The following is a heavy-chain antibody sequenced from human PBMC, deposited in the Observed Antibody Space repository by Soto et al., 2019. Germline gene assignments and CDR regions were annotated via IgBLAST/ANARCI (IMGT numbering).Heavy chain of an antibody. V-gene: IGHV5-10-1*01. J-gene: IGHJ5*02. D-gene: IGHD2-15*01. Sequence: GESLKISCKGSGYSFTSYWISWVRQMPGKGLEWMGRIDPSDSYTNYSPSFQGHVTISADKSISTAYLQWSSLKASDTAMYYCASECSGGSCYSTYNWFDPWGQGTLVTVSS. CDR2: IDPSDSYT. CDR1: GYSFTSYW. CDR3: ASECSGGSCYSTYNWFDP.